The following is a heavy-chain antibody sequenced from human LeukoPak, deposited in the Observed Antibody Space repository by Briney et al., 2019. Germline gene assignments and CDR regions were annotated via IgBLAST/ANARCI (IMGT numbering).Heavy chain of an antibody. CDR3: AREGGSCYFDY. CDR1: GFTVSSNY. J-gene: IGHJ4*02. V-gene: IGHV3-66*02. D-gene: IGHD2-15*01. Sequence: GGSLRLSCAASGFTVSSNYMSWVRQAPGKGLEWVSVIYSGGSTYYPDSVKGRFTISRDNSKNTLYLQMNSLRAEDTAVYYCAREGGSCYFDYWGQGTLVTVSS. CDR2: IYSGGST.